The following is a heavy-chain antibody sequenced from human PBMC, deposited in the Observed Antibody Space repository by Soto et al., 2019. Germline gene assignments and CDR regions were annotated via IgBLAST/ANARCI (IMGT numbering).Heavy chain of an antibody. CDR1: GGSISSYY. J-gene: IGHJ5*02. D-gene: IGHD3-10*01. CDR3: ARDLQYYYGSGNWFDP. V-gene: IGHV4-4*07. CDR2: IYTSGST. Sequence: LSVTCTVSGGSISSYYWSWIRQPAGKGLEWIGRIYTSGSTNYNPSLKSRVTMSVDTSKNQFSLKLSSVTAADTAVYYCARDLQYYYGSGNWFDPWGQGTMVTVSS.